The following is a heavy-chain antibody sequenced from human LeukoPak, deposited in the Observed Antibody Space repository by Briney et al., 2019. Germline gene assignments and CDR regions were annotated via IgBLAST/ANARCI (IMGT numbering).Heavy chain of an antibody. CDR2: ISGSGGST. V-gene: IGHV3-23*01. J-gene: IGHJ4*02. Sequence: GGSLRLSCAASGFTFSSYAMSWVRQAPGKGLEWVSAISGSGGSTYYADSVKGRFTISRDNSKNTLYLQMNSLRAEDTAVYYCAKDLKAIAVAGRVFDYWGQGTLVTVSS. CDR3: AKDLKAIAVAGRVFDY. CDR1: GFTFSSYA. D-gene: IGHD6-19*01.